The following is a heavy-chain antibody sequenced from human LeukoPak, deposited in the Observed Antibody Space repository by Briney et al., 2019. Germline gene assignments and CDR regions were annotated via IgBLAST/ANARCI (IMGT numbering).Heavy chain of an antibody. Sequence: GGSLRLSCAASGFSFTTYWMSWVRQAPGKGLEWVANIKQDGTGKYYVDSVKGRFTISRDNAKNSLYLQMNSLRAEDSAIYYCAREPTYTSSWYSTCDYWGQGTLVTVSS. CDR2: IKQDGTGK. CDR1: GFSFTTYW. V-gene: IGHV3-7*01. D-gene: IGHD6-13*01. CDR3: AREPTYTSSWYSTCDY. J-gene: IGHJ4*02.